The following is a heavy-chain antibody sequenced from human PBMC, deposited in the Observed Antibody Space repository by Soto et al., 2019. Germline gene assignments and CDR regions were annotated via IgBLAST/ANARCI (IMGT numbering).Heavy chain of an antibody. V-gene: IGHV3-7*01. J-gene: IGHJ4*01. CDR2: IKEDGSAA. CDR1: EFSISHYW. D-gene: IGHD5-12*01. Sequence: GGSLRLSXVASEFSISHYWMSWVRQAPGKGLEWVANIKEDGSAARYVDSARDRFLISRDNPKNSLYRQKTNFRAEDTAIYCCVRDGNVCRGSDCFRRIELWGQGTRVTVSS. CDR3: VRDGNVCRGSDCFRRIEL.